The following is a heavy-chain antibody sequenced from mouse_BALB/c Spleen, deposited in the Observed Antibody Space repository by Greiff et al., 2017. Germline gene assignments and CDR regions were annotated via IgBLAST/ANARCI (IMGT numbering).Heavy chain of an antibody. CDR3: AIYYDYGYYAMDY. Sequence: EVQLVESGPGLVKPSQSLSLTCTVTGYSITSDYAWNWIRQFPGNKLEWMGYISYSGSTSYNPSLKSRISITRDTSKNQFFLQLNSVTTEDTATYYCAIYYDYGYYAMDYWGQGTSVTVSS. D-gene: IGHD2-4*01. CDR2: ISYSGST. CDR1: GYSITSDYA. J-gene: IGHJ4*01. V-gene: IGHV3-2*02.